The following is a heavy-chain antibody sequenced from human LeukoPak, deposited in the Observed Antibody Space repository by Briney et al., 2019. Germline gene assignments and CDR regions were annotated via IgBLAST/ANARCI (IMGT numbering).Heavy chain of an antibody. CDR3: ARVEPGYSSSWYGVDY. D-gene: IGHD6-13*01. CDR1: GFTFSSYE. Sequence: GGSLGLSCAASGFTFSSYEMNWVRQAPGKGLEWVSYISSSGSTIYYADSVKGRFTISRDNAKNSLYLQMNSLRAEDTAVYYCARVEPGYSSSWYGVDYWGQGTLVTVSS. J-gene: IGHJ4*02. CDR2: ISSSGSTI. V-gene: IGHV3-48*03.